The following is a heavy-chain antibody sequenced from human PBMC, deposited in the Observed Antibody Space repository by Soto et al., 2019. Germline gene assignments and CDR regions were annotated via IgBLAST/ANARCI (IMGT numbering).Heavy chain of an antibody. CDR1: GYTFTTYG. V-gene: IGHV1-18*01. CDR2: ISTYNGDT. J-gene: IGHJ3*02. D-gene: IGHD2-21*02. CDR3: ARDLLYCGGDCYHDAFDI. Sequence: QVQLVQSGAEVKKPGASVKVSCKASGYTFTTYGINWVRQAPGQGLEWMGWISTYNGDTNYAQKVQGRVTMTADTPTRTAYMELRSLRSDDTAVYYCARDLLYCGGDCYHDAFDIWGQGTMVTVSS.